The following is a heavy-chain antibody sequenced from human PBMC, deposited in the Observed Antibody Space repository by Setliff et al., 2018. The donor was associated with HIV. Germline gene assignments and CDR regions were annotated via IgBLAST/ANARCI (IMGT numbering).Heavy chain of an antibody. Sequence: KPSETLSLTCTVSGGSISSYYWSWIRQPPGKGLEWIGYIYYSGSTNYNPSLKSRVTISVDTSKSQFSLRLSSVTAADTAVYYCARIGAFNYYDSSGLPEVGLDYWGQGTLVTVSS. CDR3: ARIGAFNYYDSSGLPEVGLDY. CDR2: IYYSGST. V-gene: IGHV4-59*12. CDR1: GGSISSYY. D-gene: IGHD3-22*01. J-gene: IGHJ4*02.